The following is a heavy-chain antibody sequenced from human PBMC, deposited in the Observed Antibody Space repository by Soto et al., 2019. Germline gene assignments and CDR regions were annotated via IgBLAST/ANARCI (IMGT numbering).Heavy chain of an antibody. J-gene: IGHJ4*02. CDR3: ANGESSGWPAFDY. CDR2: ISATDGGT. V-gene: IGHV3-23*01. Sequence: EVPLLESGGGLVQPGGSLGLSCAASGFTFSTYAMSWVRQAPGKGLGWVSTISATDGGTYYADAVTGRFTISRANSKNTLSLQMNSLRADDTAVYYCANGESSGWPAFDYWGQGTLVTVSS. D-gene: IGHD6-19*01. CDR1: GFTFSTYA.